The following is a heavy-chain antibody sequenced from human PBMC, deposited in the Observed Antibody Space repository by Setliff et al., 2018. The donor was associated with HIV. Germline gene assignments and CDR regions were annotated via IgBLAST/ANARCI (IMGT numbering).Heavy chain of an antibody. CDR1: GYSISSGYY. D-gene: IGHD1-26*01. V-gene: IGHV4-38-2*02. J-gene: IGHJ4*02. Sequence: SETLSLTCSVSGYSISSGYYWGWIRQPPGKGLEWFGSIYHSGTTYYNPSLKSRLTISADTSKNRFSPKLSSVTAADTAVYYCARAGMGALRSLFDYWGQGTLVTVSS. CDR2: IYHSGTT. CDR3: ARAGMGALRSLFDY.